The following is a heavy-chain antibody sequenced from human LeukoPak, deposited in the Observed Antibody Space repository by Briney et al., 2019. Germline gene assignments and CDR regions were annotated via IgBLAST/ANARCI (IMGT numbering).Heavy chain of an antibody. Sequence: GGSLRLSCAASGFTFDDYGMSWVRQAPGKGLEWVSGINWNGGSTGYADSVKGRFTISRDNAKNSLYLQMNSLRAEDTALYYCAREANSGSYLYYFDYWGQGTLVTVPS. V-gene: IGHV3-20*04. CDR2: INWNGGST. CDR1: GFTFDDYG. D-gene: IGHD1-26*01. J-gene: IGHJ4*02. CDR3: AREANSGSYLYYFDY.